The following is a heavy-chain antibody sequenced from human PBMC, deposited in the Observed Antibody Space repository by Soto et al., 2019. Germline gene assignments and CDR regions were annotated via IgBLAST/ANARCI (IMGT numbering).Heavy chain of an antibody. CDR1: GGSISSYY. J-gene: IGHJ5*02. CDR3: ARELFGRSVWFDP. CDR2: IYYSGST. Sequence: SETLSLTCTVSGGSISSYYWSWIRKTTGKGLEWIGYIYYSGSTNYNPSLKSRVTISVDTSKNQFSLKLSSVTAADTAVYYCARELFGRSVWFDPWGQGTLVTVSS. D-gene: IGHD3-10*01. V-gene: IGHV4-59*01.